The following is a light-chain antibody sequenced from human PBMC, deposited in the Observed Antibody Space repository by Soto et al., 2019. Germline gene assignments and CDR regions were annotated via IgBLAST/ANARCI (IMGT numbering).Light chain of an antibody. J-gene: IGKJ1*01. CDR1: QSIDTY. CDR2: VAS. V-gene: IGKV1-39*01. CDR3: QQNQDIPPT. Sequence: DLQMTQSPSSLSASVGDRVTVTCRASQSIDTYLNWYQQRPGQAPKLLIYVASTLQSGVPSRFSGSGSGTHFTLTISSLQPEDFANYYCQQNQDIPPTFGQGTRVERK.